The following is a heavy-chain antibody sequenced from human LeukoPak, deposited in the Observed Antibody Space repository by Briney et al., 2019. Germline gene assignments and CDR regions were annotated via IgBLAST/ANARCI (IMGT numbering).Heavy chain of an antibody. CDR3: AKDFTSRDSSGYYIHRETYYYYGMDV. CDR2: ISHEGSYK. D-gene: IGHD3-22*01. CDR1: GFTFSGFG. Sequence: PGRSLRVSCVGSGFTFSGFGMHWVRQAPGKGLEWVAVISHEGSYKQYTDSVEGRITIFRDNSKNTLYLQMNSLRAEDTAVYYCAKDFTSRDSSGYYIHRETYYYYGMDVWGQGTTVTVSS. V-gene: IGHV3-30*18. J-gene: IGHJ6*02.